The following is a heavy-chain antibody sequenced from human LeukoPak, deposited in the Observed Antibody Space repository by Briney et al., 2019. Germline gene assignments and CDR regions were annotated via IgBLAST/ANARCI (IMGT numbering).Heavy chain of an antibody. CDR2: INHSGST. Sequence: SETLSLTCAVYGGSFGGYYWSWIRQPPVKGLEWIGEINHSGSTNYNPSLKSRVTISVDTSKNQFSLKLSSVTAADTAVYYCARRGRGSGGTYYFDYWGQGTLVTVSS. CDR3: ARRGRGSGGTYYFDY. D-gene: IGHD3-10*01. J-gene: IGHJ4*02. V-gene: IGHV4-34*01. CDR1: GGSFGGYY.